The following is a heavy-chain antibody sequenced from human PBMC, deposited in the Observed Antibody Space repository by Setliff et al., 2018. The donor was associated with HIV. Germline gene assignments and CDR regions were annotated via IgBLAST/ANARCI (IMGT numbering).Heavy chain of an antibody. CDR3: TRGGRPTDEYVWFDP. V-gene: IGHV3-74*01. Sequence: RLSCRASGFTFSGYWIHLVRQAPGKGLEWVSRINNDGSITSYADSVKGRFTISRDNAKNTLYLQMNSLRAEDTAVYYCTRGGRPTDEYVWFDPWGQGTLVTVSS. J-gene: IGHJ5*02. CDR1: GFTFSGYW. D-gene: IGHD4-17*01. CDR2: INNDGSIT.